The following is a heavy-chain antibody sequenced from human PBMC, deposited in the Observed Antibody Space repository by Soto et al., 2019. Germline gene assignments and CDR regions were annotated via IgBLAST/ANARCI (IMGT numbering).Heavy chain of an antibody. CDR1: GGTIRNHA. Sequence: AAGGTIRNHARRWVRQEKSKGLEWVAVISYDGSNKYYADSVKGRFTISRDNSKNTLYLQMNSLRAEDTAVYYCARSARYDFWSGPSRNLFASWGQGT. D-gene: IGHD3-3*01. V-gene: IGHV3-30-3*01. CDR2: ISYDGSNK. CDR3: ARSARYDFWSGPSRNLFAS. J-gene: IGHJ5*01.